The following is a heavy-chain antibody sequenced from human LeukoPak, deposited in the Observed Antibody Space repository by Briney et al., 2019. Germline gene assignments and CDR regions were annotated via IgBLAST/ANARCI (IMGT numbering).Heavy chain of an antibody. CDR1: LFTFSSYE. CDR3: ARYITTQNLNLDF. D-gene: IGHD3-3*01. Sequence: GGSLRLSCTASLFTFSSYEMNWVRQAPGKGLGWVSYISSGTTTIYYADSVKGRFTISRDNAKNTLYLQMSSLRAEDTAVYYCARYITTQNLNLDFWGQGTLVTVSS. J-gene: IGHJ4*02. V-gene: IGHV3-48*03. CDR2: ISSGTTTI.